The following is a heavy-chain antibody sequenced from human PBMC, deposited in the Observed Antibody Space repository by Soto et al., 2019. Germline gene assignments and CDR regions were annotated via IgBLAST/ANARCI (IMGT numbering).Heavy chain of an antibody. CDR1: GGSISSGGYY. D-gene: IGHD3-3*01. CDR2: IYYSGST. V-gene: IGHV4-61*08. J-gene: IGHJ6*02. Sequence: PSETLSLTCTVSGGSISSGGYYWSWIRQPPGKGLEWIGYIYYSGSTNYNPSLKSRVTISVDTSKNQFSLKLSSVTAADTAVYYCAAWAPVGFWSGYWGAYGMDVWGQGITVTVSS. CDR3: AAWAPVGFWSGYWGAYGMDV.